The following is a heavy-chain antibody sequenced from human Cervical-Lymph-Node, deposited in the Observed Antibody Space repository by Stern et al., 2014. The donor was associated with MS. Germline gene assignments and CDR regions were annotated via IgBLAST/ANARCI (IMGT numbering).Heavy chain of an antibody. Sequence: VQLVQSGSELKKPGASVTVSCKASGYTFTNYLIHWVRQAPGQGLEWMGWINSNTGAPMYARDFAGRFVFSLDTSVTTAYLQISRLKTEDTAVYYCARDMSDFWSDYGHNWFDPWGRGTLVTVSS. CDR3: ARDMSDFWSDYGHNWFDP. V-gene: IGHV7-4-1*02. CDR1: GYTFTNYL. J-gene: IGHJ5*02. CDR2: INSNTGAP. D-gene: IGHD3-3*01.